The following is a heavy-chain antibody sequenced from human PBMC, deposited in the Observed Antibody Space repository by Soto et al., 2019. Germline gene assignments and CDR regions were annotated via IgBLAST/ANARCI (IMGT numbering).Heavy chain of an antibody. CDR3: GRGGSDSPMAPGY. J-gene: IGHJ4*02. D-gene: IGHD5-18*01. V-gene: IGHV3-74*01. CDR1: GFTFSTYW. CDR2: INSDESTT. Sequence: PGGSLRLSCAASGFTFSTYWMHWVRQAPGKGLVWVSRINSDESTTSYADSVKGRFTISRDNAKNTLYLQMNSLRAEDTAVFYCGRGGSDSPMAPGYWGQGTLVTVSS.